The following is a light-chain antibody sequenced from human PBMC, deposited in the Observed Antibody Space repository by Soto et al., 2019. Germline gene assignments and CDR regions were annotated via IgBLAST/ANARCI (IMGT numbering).Light chain of an antibody. V-gene: IGKV3-11*01. CDR1: QSVSNY. CDR2: DAS. CDR3: QQRSNWPPWT. Sequence: EIVLTQSPGTLSLSPGERATLSCRASQSVSNYLAWYQQKPGQAPRLLIYDASNRATGIPARFSGSGSGTDFTLTISSLEPEDFAVYYCQQRSNWPPWTFGQGTRLEIK. J-gene: IGKJ5*01.